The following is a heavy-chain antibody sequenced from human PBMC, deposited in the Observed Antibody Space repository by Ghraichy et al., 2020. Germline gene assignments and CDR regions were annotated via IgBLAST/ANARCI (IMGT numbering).Heavy chain of an antibody. CDR3: ARRQLSGRYGPNYGMDV. CDR1: GFTFSSYS. D-gene: IGHD3-9*01. V-gene: IGHV3-48*01. J-gene: IGHJ6*02. CDR2: ISSSSSTI. Sequence: GGSLRLSCAASGFTFSSYSMNWVRQAPGKGLEWVSYISSSSSTIYYADSVKGRFTISRDNAKNSLYLQMNSLRAEDTAVYYCARRQLSGRYGPNYGMDVWGQGTTVTVSS.